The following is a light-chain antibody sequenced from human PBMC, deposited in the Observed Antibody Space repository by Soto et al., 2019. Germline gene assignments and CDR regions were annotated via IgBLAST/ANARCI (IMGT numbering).Light chain of an antibody. Sequence: QSVLTQPPSASGTPGQWVTISCSGSGSNIGTNTVNWYRQLPGTAPKLLIYLDNQRPSGVPDRFSGSKSGTSASLAISGLQSEDEADYYCATWDDSLNGPNYVFGTGTKVTVL. CDR3: ATWDDSLNGPNYV. J-gene: IGLJ1*01. CDR2: LDN. CDR1: GSNIGTNT. V-gene: IGLV1-44*01.